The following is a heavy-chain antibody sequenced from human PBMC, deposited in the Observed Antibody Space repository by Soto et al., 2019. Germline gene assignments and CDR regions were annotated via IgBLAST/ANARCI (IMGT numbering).Heavy chain of an antibody. CDR3: ARDLVDTAPRAAPGYYYGLDF. Sequence: GASVKVSCKVSGYTLTELSMHWVRQAPGKGLEWMGGFDPEDGETIYVQKFQGRVTMTEDTSTDTAYMELSSLRSEDTAVYYCARDLVDTAPRAAPGYYYGLDFWGQGTKVTVSS. D-gene: IGHD5-18*01. J-gene: IGHJ6*02. V-gene: IGHV1-24*01. CDR1: GYTLTELS. CDR2: FDPEDGET.